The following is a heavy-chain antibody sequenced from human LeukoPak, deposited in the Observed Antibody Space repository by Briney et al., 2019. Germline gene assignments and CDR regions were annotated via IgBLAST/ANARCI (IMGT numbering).Heavy chain of an antibody. D-gene: IGHD3-16*01. CDR1: GGSISSSNW. CDR3: AREEESAFGGVQFAP. CDR2: IYHSGST. Sequence: PSGTLSLTCAVSGGSISSSNWWSWVRQPPGKGLEWIGEIYHSGSTNYNPSLKSRVTISVDKSKNQFSLKLSSVTAADTAVYYCAREEESAFGGVQFAPWGQGTLVTVSS. V-gene: IGHV4-4*02. J-gene: IGHJ5*02.